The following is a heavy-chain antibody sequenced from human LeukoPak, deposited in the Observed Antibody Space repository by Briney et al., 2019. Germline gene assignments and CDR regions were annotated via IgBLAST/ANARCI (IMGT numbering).Heavy chain of an antibody. CDR1: GFTFSSYS. V-gene: IGHV3-21*01. J-gene: IGHJ3*02. CDR2: ITSSSNYI. Sequence: GEALRLSCAASGFTFSSYSINWVRQAPGKGLEYVSSITSSSNYIYYAASVNRRFTISSANNNNLSHLQMNILGAEAAADSFCARSRGAFDIWGQGTLVTVSS. CDR3: ARSRGAFDI.